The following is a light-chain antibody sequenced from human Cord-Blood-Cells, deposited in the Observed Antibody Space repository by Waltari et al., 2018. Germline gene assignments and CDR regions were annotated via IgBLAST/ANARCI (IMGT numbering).Light chain of an antibody. CDR3: SSYTSSSTFWV. Sequence: QSALTQPASVSGSPGQSITISCTGTSSDVGGYNYVSWYQQHPGKAPKLMIYDVSKRHSGVSNRFSGAKSGNTASLTISGLQAEDEADYYCSSYTSSSTFWVFGGGTKLTVL. CDR1: SSDVGGYNY. V-gene: IGLV2-14*01. CDR2: DVS. J-gene: IGLJ3*02.